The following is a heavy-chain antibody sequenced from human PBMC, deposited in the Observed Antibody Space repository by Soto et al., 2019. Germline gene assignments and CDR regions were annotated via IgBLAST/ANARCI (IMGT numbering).Heavy chain of an antibody. CDR3: AREIVTAGGNNYFDP. V-gene: IGHV4-4*02. CDR2: VYHTGDA. J-gene: IGHJ5*02. Sequence: SETLSLTCGVSGGTVASSHWWSWVRQSPGRGLEWIGNVYHTGDANFNPSLQSRVTFSVDKSNNQFSLRLTSVTAADTAVYFCAREIVTAGGNNYFDPWGPGTLVTVSS. CDR1: GGTVASSHW. D-gene: IGHD2-21*02.